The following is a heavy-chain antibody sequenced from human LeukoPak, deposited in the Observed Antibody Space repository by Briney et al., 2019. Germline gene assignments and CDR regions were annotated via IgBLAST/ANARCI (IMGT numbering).Heavy chain of an antibody. D-gene: IGHD2-15*01. Sequence: ASVKVSCKASGYTFTCYYMHWVRQAPGQGLEWMGRINPNSGGTNYAQKFQVRVTITSDTSIITAYMEMSRLRSDDTAVYYCALGEDVIVVVVAAKEDAFDIWGQGTMVTVSS. CDR2: INPNSGGT. J-gene: IGHJ3*02. CDR1: GYTFTCYY. CDR3: ALGEDVIVVVVAAKEDAFDI. V-gene: IGHV1-2*06.